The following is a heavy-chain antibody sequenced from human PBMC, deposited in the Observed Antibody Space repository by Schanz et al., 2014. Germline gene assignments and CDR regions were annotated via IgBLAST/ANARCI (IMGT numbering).Heavy chain of an antibody. CDR3: ASDYNYFETEAP. V-gene: IGHV3-21*06. J-gene: IGHJ5*02. Sequence: EVQLLESGGGLVQPGGSLRLSCTVSGFTVNNYAMNWVRQAPGKGLEWVSSISSSGSSIYYADSVKGRFTISRDNANNSLFLRMNSLRAEDTAVYYCASDYNYFETEAPWGQGTLVTVSS. D-gene: IGHD3-16*01. CDR2: ISSSGSSI. CDR1: GFTVNNYA.